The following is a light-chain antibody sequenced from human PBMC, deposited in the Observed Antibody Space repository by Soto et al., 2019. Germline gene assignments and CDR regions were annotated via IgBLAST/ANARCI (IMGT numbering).Light chain of an antibody. CDR1: VSEVAAYTY. Sequence: QLVLTQPASVSGSPGQTITISCTGAVSEVAAYTYVSWYQQHPGKGPKLIIYDVSNRPLGVSNRFSGSKSGTTASLTISGLQAEDEADYYCSSFTRIVGLFGGGTKLTVL. CDR2: DVS. V-gene: IGLV2-14*01. CDR3: SSFTRIVGL. J-gene: IGLJ3*02.